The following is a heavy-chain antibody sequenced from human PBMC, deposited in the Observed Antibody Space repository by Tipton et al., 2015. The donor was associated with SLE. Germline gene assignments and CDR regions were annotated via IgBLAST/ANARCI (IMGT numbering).Heavy chain of an antibody. V-gene: IGHV4-39*01. Sequence: TLSLTCTVSGGSISSSSYYWGWIRQPPGKGLEWIGSIYYSGSTYYNPSLKSRVTISVDTSRNQFSLKLSSVTAADTAVYYCARLDPRDGMDVWGQGTTVTVSS. J-gene: IGHJ6*02. CDR2: IYYSGST. CDR1: GGSISSSSYY. CDR3: ARLDPRDGMDV.